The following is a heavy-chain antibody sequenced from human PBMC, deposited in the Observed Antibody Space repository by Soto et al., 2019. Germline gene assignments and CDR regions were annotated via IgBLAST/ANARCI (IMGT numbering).Heavy chain of an antibody. CDR2: ISGSGGST. CDR1: GFTFSSYS. CDR3: VKRTTGWYFDP. J-gene: IGHJ2*01. V-gene: IGHV3-23*01. Sequence: EVQLLESGGGLVQPGGSLRLSCAASGFTFSSYSMNWVRQAPGKGLEWVSVISGSGGSTYYAYSVKGRFTISRANSKNTLYLQMNSLRAEATAVYYCVKRTTGWYFDPGARGTLDTFS.